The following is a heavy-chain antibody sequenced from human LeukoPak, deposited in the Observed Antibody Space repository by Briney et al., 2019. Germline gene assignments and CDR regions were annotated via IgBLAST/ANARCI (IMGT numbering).Heavy chain of an antibody. V-gene: IGHV4-39*01. Sequence: SETLSLTCNVSGGSISDTSYYWGWIRQPPGKGLEWIGSINHTGTTYYSPSLKSRVTISVHTSKNQFSLKLSSVTAADTAVYYCARQECNGGSCYSRAIWFDPWGQGTLVTVSS. D-gene: IGHD2-15*01. CDR3: ARQECNGGSCYSRAIWFDP. CDR2: INHTGTT. J-gene: IGHJ5*02. CDR1: GGSISDTSYY.